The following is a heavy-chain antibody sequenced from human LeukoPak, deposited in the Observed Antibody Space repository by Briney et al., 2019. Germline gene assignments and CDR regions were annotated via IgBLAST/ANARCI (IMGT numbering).Heavy chain of an antibody. J-gene: IGHJ4*02. CDR2: ISSSSSTI. D-gene: IGHD1-26*01. V-gene: IGHV3-48*04. CDR3: ARDRGGSYAAIDY. CDR1: GFTFSSYS. Sequence: GGSLRLSRAASGFTFSSYSMNWVRQAPGKGLEWVSFISSSSSTIYYADSVKGRFTISRDNAKNSLYLQMNSLRAEDTAVYYCARDRGGSYAAIDYWGQGTLVTVSS.